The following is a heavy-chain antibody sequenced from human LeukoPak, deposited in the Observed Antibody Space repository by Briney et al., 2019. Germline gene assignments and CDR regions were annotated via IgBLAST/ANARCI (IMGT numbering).Heavy chain of an antibody. CDR2: INGYNGNT. V-gene: IGHV1-18*01. Sequence: GASVKVSCKASGYTFTSYGISWVRQAPGQGLEWMGWINGYNGNTNYAQKLQGRVTMTTDTSTSTAYMELSSLRTDDTAVYYCAREPTRYCSSTSCFADYWGQGTLVTVSS. D-gene: IGHD2-2*01. CDR1: GYTFTSYG. CDR3: AREPTRYCSSTSCFADY. J-gene: IGHJ4*02.